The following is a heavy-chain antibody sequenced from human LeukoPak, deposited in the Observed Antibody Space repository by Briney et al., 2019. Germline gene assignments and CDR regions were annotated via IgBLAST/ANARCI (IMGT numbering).Heavy chain of an antibody. CDR1: GGSISSYY. V-gene: IGHV4-34*01. Sequence: SETLSLTCTVSGGSISSYYWSWIRQPPGKGLEWIGEINHSGSTNYNPSLKSRVTISVDTSKNQFSLKLSSVTAADTAVYYCATKPLYDFWSGYQNWFDPWGQGTLVTVSS. CDR2: INHSGST. D-gene: IGHD3-3*01. CDR3: ATKPLYDFWSGYQNWFDP. J-gene: IGHJ5*02.